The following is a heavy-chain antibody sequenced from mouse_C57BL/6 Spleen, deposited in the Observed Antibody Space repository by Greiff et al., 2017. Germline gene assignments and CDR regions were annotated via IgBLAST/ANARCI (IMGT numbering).Heavy chain of an antibody. CDR1: GFTFTDYY. Sequence: EVMLVESGGGLVQPGGSLSLSCAASGFTFTDYYTSWVRQPPGKALEWLGFIRNKANGYTTEYSASVKGRFTISRDNSQSILYLQMNALRAEDSATYYCATYGSSYDWYFDVWGTGTTVTVSS. CDR2: IRNKANGYTT. J-gene: IGHJ1*03. CDR3: ATYGSSYDWYFDV. D-gene: IGHD1-1*01. V-gene: IGHV7-3*01.